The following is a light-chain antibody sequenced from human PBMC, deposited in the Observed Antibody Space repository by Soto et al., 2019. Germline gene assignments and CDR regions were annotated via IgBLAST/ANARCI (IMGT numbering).Light chain of an antibody. CDR2: DTT. J-gene: IGLJ1*01. CDR3: LLSYNGPYV. V-gene: IGLV7-46*01. Sequence: QAVVTQEPPLTLSPGGTVTLTCGSSTGAVTNGHYPYWFQQKPGQAPRTLIYDTTNRHSWTPARFSGSLLGGKAALTLSGAQPEDEAEYYCLLSYNGPYVFGTGTKVTVL. CDR1: TGAVTNGHY.